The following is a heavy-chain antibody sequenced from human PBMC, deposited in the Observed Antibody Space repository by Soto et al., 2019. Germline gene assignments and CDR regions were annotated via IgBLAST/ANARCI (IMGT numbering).Heavy chain of an antibody. CDR1: GGSISSYY. CDR2: IYYSGST. J-gene: IGHJ3*02. CDR3: SRDSPQRFDSSGYINEDAFDI. V-gene: IGHV4-59*06. D-gene: IGHD3-22*01. Sequence: SETLSLTCTVSGGSISSYYWSWIRQHPGKGLEWIGYIYYSGSTYYNPSLKSRVTISVDTSKNQFSLKLSSVTAADTAVYYCSRDSPQRFDSSGYINEDAFDIWGQGTMVTVSS.